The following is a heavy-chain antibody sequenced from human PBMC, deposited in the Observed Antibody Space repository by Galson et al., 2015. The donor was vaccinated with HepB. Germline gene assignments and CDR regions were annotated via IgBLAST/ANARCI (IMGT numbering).Heavy chain of an antibody. D-gene: IGHD3-16*02. J-gene: IGHJ4*02. CDR2: INPNSGGT. CDR1: GYTFTGYY. V-gene: IGHV1-2*04. CDR3: ARGSGLGELSPATIDY. Sequence: SVKVSCKASGYTFTGYYMHRVRQAPGQGLEWMGWINPNSGGTNYAQKFQGWVTMTRDTSISTAYMELSRLRSDDTAVYYCARGSGLGELSPATIDYWGQGTLVTVSS.